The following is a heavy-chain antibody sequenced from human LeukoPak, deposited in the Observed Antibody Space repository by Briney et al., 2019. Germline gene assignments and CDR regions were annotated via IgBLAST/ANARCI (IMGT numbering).Heavy chain of an antibody. J-gene: IGHJ3*02. CDR3: ARNTLAASDINTFDI. CDR2: IYYSGST. D-gene: IGHD6-13*01. Sequence: SETLSLTCTVSGGSIRSYYWSWIRQPPEEGLEWIGNIYYSGSTNYNPSLKSRVTISIYTSKNQFSLKLSSVTAADTAIYYCARNTLAASDINTFDIWGQGTMVTVSS. V-gene: IGHV4-59*01. CDR1: GGSIRSYY.